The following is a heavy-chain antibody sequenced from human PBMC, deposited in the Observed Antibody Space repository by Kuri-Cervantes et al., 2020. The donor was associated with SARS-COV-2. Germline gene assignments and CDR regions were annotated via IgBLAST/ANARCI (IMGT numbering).Heavy chain of an antibody. V-gene: IGHV3-7*01. CDR1: GFTFSNAW. CDR3: ARAGGNY. D-gene: IGHD3-16*01. Sequence: GESLKISCATSGFTFSNAWMSWVRQAPGKGLEWVANIKQDGSEKYYVDSVKGRFTISRDNAKNSLYLQMNSLRAEDTAAYYCARAGGNYWGQGTLVTVSS. J-gene: IGHJ4*02. CDR2: IKQDGSEK.